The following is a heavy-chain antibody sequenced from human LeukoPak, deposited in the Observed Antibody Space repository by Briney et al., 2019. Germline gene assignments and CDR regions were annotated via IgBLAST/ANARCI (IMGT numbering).Heavy chain of an antibody. CDR1: GFTFSSYA. Sequence: GGSLRLSCAASGFTFSSYAMHWVRQAPGKGLEWVANIKQDGSEKYYVDSVKGRFTISRDNAKNSLYLQMNSLRAEDTAVYYCARNYDFWSGPDYWGQGTLVTVSS. CDR2: IKQDGSEK. V-gene: IGHV3-7*03. D-gene: IGHD3-3*01. CDR3: ARNYDFWSGPDY. J-gene: IGHJ4*02.